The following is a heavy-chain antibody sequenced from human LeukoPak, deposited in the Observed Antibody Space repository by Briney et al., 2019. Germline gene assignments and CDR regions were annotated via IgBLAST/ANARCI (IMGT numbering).Heavy chain of an antibody. CDR1: GYTFSGFY. CDR2: INPNSGGT. V-gene: IGHV1-2*02. CDR3: ARDRRGVDTATEYNWFDP. J-gene: IGHJ5*02. Sequence: ASVKVSCKASGYTFSGFYIHWVRQAPGQGLEWMGWINPNSGGTNYAQKFQGRVTMTRDTSISTAYMELSRLRSDDTAVYYCARDRRGVDTATEYNWFDPWGQGTLVTVSS. D-gene: IGHD5-18*01.